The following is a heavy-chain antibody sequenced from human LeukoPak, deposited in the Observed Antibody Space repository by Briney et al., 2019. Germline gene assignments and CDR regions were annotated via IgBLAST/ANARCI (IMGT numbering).Heavy chain of an antibody. CDR3: ARLVVPAARDAFDI. D-gene: IGHD2-2*01. V-gene: IGHV3-30*02. J-gene: IGHJ3*02. Sequence: GGSLRLSCAASGFTFSSYGMHWVRQAPGKGLEWVAFIRYDGSNKYYADSVKGRFTISRDNSKNTLYLQMNSLRAEDTAVYYCARLVVPAARDAFDIWGQGTMVTVSS. CDR2: IRYDGSNK. CDR1: GFTFSSYG.